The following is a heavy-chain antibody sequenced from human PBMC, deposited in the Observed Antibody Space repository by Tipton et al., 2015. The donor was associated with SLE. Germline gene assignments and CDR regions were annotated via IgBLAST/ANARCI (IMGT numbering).Heavy chain of an antibody. CDR3: ARGEGYKGFYFIDV. J-gene: IGHJ6*04. D-gene: IGHD5-24*01. CDR2: IYYRGTT. V-gene: IGHV4-31*03. Sequence: LRLSCTVSGDSINSDGYFWTWIRQYPGKGLEWIGYIYYRGTTHYNPSLESRASISVDTSRNQFSLNLTSVTAADTAVFYCARGEGYKGFYFIDVWGRGTKVTVPS. CDR1: GDSINSDGYF.